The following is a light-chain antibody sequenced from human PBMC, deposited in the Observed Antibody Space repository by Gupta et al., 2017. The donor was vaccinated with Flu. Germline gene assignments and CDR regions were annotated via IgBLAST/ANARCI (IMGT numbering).Light chain of an antibody. V-gene: IGKV3-20*01. J-gene: IGKJ4*01. CDR3: HQDDDAPLS. CDR2: AAS. Sequence: EIVLTQSPGTLSLSPGERATLSCRASQSVHSDSLAWYQQKPGQAPRVVIYAASRRATGIPDRFSGSGSGTEFTLTISILGPEDFVVYYCHQDDDAPLSFGRGTRVEIK. CDR1: QSVHSDS.